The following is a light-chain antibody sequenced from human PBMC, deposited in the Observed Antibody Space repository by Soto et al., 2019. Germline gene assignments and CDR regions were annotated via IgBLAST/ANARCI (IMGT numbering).Light chain of an antibody. CDR2: GAS. CDR1: QSVYKNF. V-gene: IGKV3-20*01. CDR3: QQSGSSPPT. Sequence: EIVLTQSPRTLSLSPGERATLSCRASQSVYKNFLAWYQQKPGQAPRLLINGASNRATGIPDRFSGSGSGTDFSLTIDRLEPEDFAVYFCQQSGSSPPTFGGGTKVAIK. J-gene: IGKJ4*01.